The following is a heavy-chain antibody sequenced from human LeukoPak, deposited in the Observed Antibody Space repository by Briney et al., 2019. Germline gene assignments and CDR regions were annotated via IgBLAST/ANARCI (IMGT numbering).Heavy chain of an antibody. Sequence: GGSLRLSCAASGFTFSSYGMHWVRQAPGKGLEWVAVISYDGSNKYYADSVKGRFTISRDNSKNTLYLQMNSLRAEDTAVYYCAKLSGQLVGDDYWGQGARVTVSS. CDR3: AKLSGQLVGDDY. CDR2: ISYDGSNK. J-gene: IGHJ4*02. V-gene: IGHV3-30*18. CDR1: GFTFSSYG. D-gene: IGHD6-13*01.